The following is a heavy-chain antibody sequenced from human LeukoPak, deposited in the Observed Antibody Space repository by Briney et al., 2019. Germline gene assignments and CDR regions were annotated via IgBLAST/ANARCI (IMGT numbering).Heavy chain of an antibody. Sequence: GGSLRLSCAASGFTFSSYAMHWVRQAPGKGLEWVAVISYDGSNKYYADSVKGRFTISRDNSKNTLYLQMNSLRAEDTAVYYCARGLYYYDSRGGNWFDPWGQGTLVTVSS. J-gene: IGHJ5*02. D-gene: IGHD3-22*01. V-gene: IGHV3-30*01. CDR3: ARGLYYYDSRGGNWFDP. CDR1: GFTFSSYA. CDR2: ISYDGSNK.